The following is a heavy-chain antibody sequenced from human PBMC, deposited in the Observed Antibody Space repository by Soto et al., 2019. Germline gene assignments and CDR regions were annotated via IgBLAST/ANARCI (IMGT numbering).Heavy chain of an antibody. CDR2: INPKSGGT. CDR1: GYTFTGYY. J-gene: IGHJ6*02. CDR3: ARARGYGMDV. Sequence: ASVKLSCKASGYTFTGYYMHWVRQAPGQGLEWMGWINPKSGGTNYAQKFQGRVTITRDTSISTAYMELSRLRSDDTAVYYCARARGYGMDVWGQGTTVTVSS. V-gene: IGHV1-2*02. D-gene: IGHD3-10*01.